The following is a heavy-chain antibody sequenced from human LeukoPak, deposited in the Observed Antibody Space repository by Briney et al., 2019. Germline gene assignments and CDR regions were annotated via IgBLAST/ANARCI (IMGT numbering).Heavy chain of an antibody. J-gene: IGHJ3*02. CDR1: GFTFSSYG. CDR2: IWYDGSNK. Sequence: SGGSLRLSCAASGFTFSSYGMHWVRQAPGKGLEWVAVIWYDGSNKYYADSVKGRFTISRDNSKNTLYLQMNSLRAEDTAVYYCAKDLSLGYDSRTISAFDIWGQGTVVTVSS. V-gene: IGHV3-33*06. CDR3: AKDLSLGYDSRTISAFDI. D-gene: IGHD3-22*01.